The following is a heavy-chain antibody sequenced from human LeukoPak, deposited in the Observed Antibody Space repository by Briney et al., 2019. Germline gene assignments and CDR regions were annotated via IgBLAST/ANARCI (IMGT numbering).Heavy chain of an antibody. CDR2: ISYDGSNK. Sequence: PGRSLRLSCADSGFTFSSYAMHWVRQAPGKGLERVAVISYDGSNKYYADSVKGRFTISRDNSKNTLYLQMNSLRAEDTAVYYCGRRFDYWGQGTLVTVSS. CDR3: GRRFDY. V-gene: IGHV3-30-3*01. J-gene: IGHJ4*02. CDR1: GFTFSSYA.